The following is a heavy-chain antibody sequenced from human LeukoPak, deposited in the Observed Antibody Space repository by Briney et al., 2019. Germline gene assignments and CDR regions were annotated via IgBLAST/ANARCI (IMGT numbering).Heavy chain of an antibody. J-gene: IGHJ4*02. V-gene: IGHV3-23*01. CDR3: AKLHSATITADFDH. Sequence: GGSLRLSCAASGFTFSSYAMSWVRQAPGKGLEWVSGISIGGGFTDYADSVRGRFTVSRDNSKNTLSLQMSNLRAEDTAIYYCAKLHSATITADFDHWGQGTLVTVSS. CDR2: ISIGGGFT. CDR1: GFTFSSYA. D-gene: IGHD1-14*01.